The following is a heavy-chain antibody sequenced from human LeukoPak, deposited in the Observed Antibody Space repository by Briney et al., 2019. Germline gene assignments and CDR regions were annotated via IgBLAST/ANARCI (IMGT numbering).Heavy chain of an antibody. CDR1: GYTFTGYY. J-gene: IGHJ5*02. CDR2: INPNSGGT. V-gene: IGHV1-2*06. D-gene: IGHD6-6*01. CDR3: ARDFGIAARPGFLYNWFDP. Sequence: ASVKVSCKASGYTFTGYYMHWVRQAPGQGLEWMGRINPNSGGTNYAQKFQGRVTMTRDTSISTAYMELSRLRSDDTAVYYCARDFGIAARPGFLYNWFDPWGQGTLVTVSS.